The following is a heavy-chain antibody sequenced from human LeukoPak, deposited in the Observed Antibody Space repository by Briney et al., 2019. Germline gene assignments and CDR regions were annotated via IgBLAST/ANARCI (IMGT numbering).Heavy chain of an antibody. CDR3: ARDRVGHAFDI. J-gene: IGHJ3*02. V-gene: IGHV1-2*02. CDR1: GYSFTGYY. Sequence: ASVKVSCKASGYSFTGYYIHWVRQAPGQGLEWMGWINPKSGGTNYAQKFQGRVTMTRDTSISTAYMELSRLRSDDTAVYCCARDRVGHAFDIWGQGTVVSVSS. D-gene: IGHD3-16*01. CDR2: INPKSGGT.